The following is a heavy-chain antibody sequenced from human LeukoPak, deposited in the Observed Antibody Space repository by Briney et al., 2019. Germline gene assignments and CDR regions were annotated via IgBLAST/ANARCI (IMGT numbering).Heavy chain of an antibody. Sequence: ASVKVSCKTSGYSFIDYYIHWVRQAPGQGLEWMGWINSNSADTNYAQNFQGRVTMTRDTSISTAYMELSRLRSDDTALYYCARIGISARGTNFHHWGQGTLLTVSS. CDR2: INSNSADT. V-gene: IGHV1-2*02. J-gene: IGHJ1*01. CDR3: ARIGISARGTNFHH. CDR1: GYSFIDYY. D-gene: IGHD6-13*01.